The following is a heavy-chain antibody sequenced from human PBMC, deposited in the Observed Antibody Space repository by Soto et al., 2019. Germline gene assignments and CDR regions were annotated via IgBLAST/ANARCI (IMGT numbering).Heavy chain of an antibody. D-gene: IGHD5-18*01. CDR3: ARGHRAMEYYYYYGMDV. Sequence: LETLSLTCSVSGGSISSSYWSWIRQPPGKGLEWIGYISYSGSTTYNPSLKSRITLSVDTSKNQFSLRVSSVTAADTAVYYCARGHRAMEYYYYYGMDVWGQGTTVTVSS. CDR2: ISYSGST. V-gene: IGHV4-59*01. J-gene: IGHJ6*02. CDR1: GGSISSSY.